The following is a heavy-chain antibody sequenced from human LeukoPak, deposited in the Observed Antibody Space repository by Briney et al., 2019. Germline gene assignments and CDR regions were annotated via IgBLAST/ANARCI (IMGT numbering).Heavy chain of an antibody. Sequence: GGSLRLSCAASGFTFSSYWMSWVRQAPGKGLEWVANIKQDGSEKYYVDSVKGRFTISRDNAKNSLYLQMNSLRAEDTAVYYCARDLPRIVVVITTNAFDIWGQGTMVTVSS. CDR1: GFTFSSYW. CDR3: ARDLPRIVVVITTNAFDI. CDR2: IKQDGSEK. V-gene: IGHV3-7*01. J-gene: IGHJ3*02. D-gene: IGHD3-22*01.